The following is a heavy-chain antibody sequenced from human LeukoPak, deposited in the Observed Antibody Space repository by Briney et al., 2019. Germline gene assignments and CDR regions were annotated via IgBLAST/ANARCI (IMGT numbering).Heavy chain of an antibody. CDR3: ARVSDISVAAYFDY. D-gene: IGHD6-19*01. CDR2: INFDSTYI. Sequence: PGGSLRLSCTASGFTFTSHSLNWVRQAPGKGLEWVASINFDSTYICDADSLKGRFSVSRDNARNSVYLQMNGLTTEDTAVYFCARVSDISVAAYFDYWGQGTLVTVSS. V-gene: IGHV3-21*01. CDR1: GFTFTSHS. J-gene: IGHJ4*02.